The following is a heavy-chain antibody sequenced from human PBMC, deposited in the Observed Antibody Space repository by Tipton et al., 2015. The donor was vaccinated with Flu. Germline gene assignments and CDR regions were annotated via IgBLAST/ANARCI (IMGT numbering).Heavy chain of an antibody. V-gene: IGHV4-61*02. CDR1: GDSISSGSYY. CDR3: ARGYGLDY. J-gene: IGHJ4*02. D-gene: IGHD1-14*01. CDR2: IYTSGST. Sequence: TLSLTCTVSGDSISSGSYYWNWIRQPAGKGLEWIGRIYTSGSTNYNPSLKSRVTISVDTSKNKFSLKLRSVTAADTAVYYCARGYGLDYWGQGTLVTVSS.